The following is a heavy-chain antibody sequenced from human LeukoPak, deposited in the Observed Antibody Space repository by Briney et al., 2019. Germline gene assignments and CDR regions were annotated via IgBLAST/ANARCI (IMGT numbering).Heavy chain of an antibody. CDR1: GYTFTNYY. D-gene: IGHD5-24*01. V-gene: IGHV1-46*01. Sequence: ASVKVSCEASGYTFTNYYIHWVRQAPGQGLEWMGIINPSGGSTSYAQKFQGRVTMTRDTSTSTVYMKLSSLRSEDTAVYYCARGGKGNADGYNQALNYWGQGTLVTVSS. CDR3: ARGGKGNADGYNQALNY. J-gene: IGHJ4*02. CDR2: INPSGGST.